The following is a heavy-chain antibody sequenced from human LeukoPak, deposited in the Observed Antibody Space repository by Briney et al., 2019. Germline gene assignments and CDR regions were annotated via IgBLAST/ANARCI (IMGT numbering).Heavy chain of an antibody. D-gene: IGHD4-17*01. Sequence: TGGSLRLSCAASVFTFTSYSMNWVRQAPGRGLEWVSSISSSSTYIYYADSVKGRFTISRDNAKNSLYLQMNSLRAEDTAVYYCARDPGGVTTPSNWFDPWGQGTLVTVSS. CDR1: VFTFTSYS. J-gene: IGHJ5*02. CDR2: ISSSSTYI. V-gene: IGHV3-21*01. CDR3: ARDPGGVTTPSNWFDP.